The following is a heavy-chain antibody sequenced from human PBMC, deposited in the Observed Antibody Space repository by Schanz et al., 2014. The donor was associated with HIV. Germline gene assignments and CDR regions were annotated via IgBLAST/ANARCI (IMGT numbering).Heavy chain of an antibody. CDR3: ARGECDFWSGYCPHFHYFDLDV. D-gene: IGHD3-3*01. CDR2: INPKSGDT. CDR1: GGTFSSYA. J-gene: IGHJ6*02. V-gene: IGHV1-2*02. Sequence: QVQLVQSGAEVKKPGSSVKVSCKASGGTFSSYAISWVRQAPGQGLQWMGWINPKSGDTSYAQKFQGRVTMTRDTSISTAYMSLSRLRSDDTAVYFCARGECDFWSGYCPHFHYFDLDVWGPGTSVTVSS.